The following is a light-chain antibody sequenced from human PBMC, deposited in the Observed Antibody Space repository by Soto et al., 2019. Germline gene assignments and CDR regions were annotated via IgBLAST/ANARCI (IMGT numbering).Light chain of an antibody. Sequence: EIVLTQSPGTLSLSPGDRATLSCRASQSVSNTYLAWYQQRPGLAPRLLIYGASTRTAGIPDRFTGSGSGTDFTLTISRLEPEDFAVYYCQQYGTSRTFGQGTKVDIK. CDR3: QQYGTSRT. J-gene: IGKJ1*01. V-gene: IGKV3-20*01. CDR1: QSVSNTY. CDR2: GAS.